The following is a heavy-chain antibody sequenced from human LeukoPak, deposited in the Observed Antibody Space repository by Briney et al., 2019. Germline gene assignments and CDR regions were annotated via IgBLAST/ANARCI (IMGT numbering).Heavy chain of an antibody. J-gene: IGHJ4*02. V-gene: IGHV3-30*19. D-gene: IGHD6-19*01. CDR3: ARDEGDTSGWSFDY. CDR2: IWYDGSNK. CDR1: GFTFSSYG. Sequence: GGSLRLSCAASGFTFSSYGMHWVRQAPGKGLEWVAVIWYDGSNKYYADSVKGRFTISRDNSKNTLYLQMNSLRAEDTAVYYCARDEGDTSGWSFDYWGQGTLVTVSS.